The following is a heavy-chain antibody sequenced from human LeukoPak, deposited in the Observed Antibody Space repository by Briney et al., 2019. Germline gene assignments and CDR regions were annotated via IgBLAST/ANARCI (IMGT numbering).Heavy chain of an antibody. Sequence: GGSLRLSCAASRFTFSSYLMSWVRPAPGKGREWVANIKQDGREKYYVDSVKGRFTISRDNAKNSLYLQMNSLRAEDTAVYYCAKSGLNRFDYWGQGTLVTVSS. CDR1: RFTFSSYL. J-gene: IGHJ4*02. D-gene: IGHD1-14*01. CDR3: AKSGLNRFDY. CDR2: IKQDGREK. V-gene: IGHV3-7*03.